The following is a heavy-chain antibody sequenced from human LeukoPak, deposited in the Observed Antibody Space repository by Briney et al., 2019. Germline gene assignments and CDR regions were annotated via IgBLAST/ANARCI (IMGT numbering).Heavy chain of an antibody. V-gene: IGHV4-31*03. CDR3: ARSRIAAAEKPWFDP. Sequence: SETLSLTCTVSGGSISSGGYFWSWIRQHPGKGLEWIGYIYYSESNYYNPSLKSRVTISVDTSKNQFSLKLSSVTAADTAVYYCARSRIAAAEKPWFDPWGQGTLVTVSS. D-gene: IGHD6-13*01. CDR2: IYYSESN. J-gene: IGHJ5*02. CDR1: GGSISSGGYF.